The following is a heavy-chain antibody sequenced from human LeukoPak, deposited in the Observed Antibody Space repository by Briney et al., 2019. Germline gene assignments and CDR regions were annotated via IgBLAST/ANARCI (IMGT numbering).Heavy chain of an antibody. CDR1: GFTFSTYA. J-gene: IGHJ4*02. V-gene: IGHV3-23*01. Sequence: GRSLRLSCAGSGFTFSTYAMSWVRQAPGKGLEWVSTINDRGDWANYADSVKGRFTISRDNSKNTLYLQLSSLRAEDTALYYCARRETDSSGWHHHDYWGQGTLVTVSS. CDR2: INDRGDWA. D-gene: IGHD6-19*01. CDR3: ARRETDSSGWHHHDY.